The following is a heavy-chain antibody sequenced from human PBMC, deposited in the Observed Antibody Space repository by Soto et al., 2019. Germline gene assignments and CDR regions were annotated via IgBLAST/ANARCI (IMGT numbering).Heavy chain of an antibody. CDR1: GFTFGDYA. V-gene: IGHV3-49*03. J-gene: IGHJ6*02. CDR3: TRTSDYEGYYYYYGMDV. CDR2: IRSKAYGGTT. D-gene: IGHD4-17*01. Sequence: GGSLRLSCTASGFTFGDYAMSWFRQAPGKVLEWVGFIRSKAYGGTTEYAASVKGRFTISRDDSKSIAYLQMNSLKTEDTAVYYCTRTSDYEGYYYYYGMDVWGQGTTVTVSS.